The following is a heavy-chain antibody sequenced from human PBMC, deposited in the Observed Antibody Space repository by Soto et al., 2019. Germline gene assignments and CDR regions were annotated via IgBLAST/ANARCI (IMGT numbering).Heavy chain of an antibody. CDR1: GFTISGHW. J-gene: IGHJ5*02. Sequence: EVQLVESGGGLVQPGGSLRLSCAASGFTISGHWMHWVRQVPGKGLVWVSRINSEGSSTSYADSVKGRFIISRDNAKNSLLLQMNSRRAEDTAVYYCTSSDSGTDGCFDPWGQGTLVTVSS. CDR3: TSSDSGTDGCFDP. V-gene: IGHV3-74*01. D-gene: IGHD1-26*01. CDR2: INSEGSST.